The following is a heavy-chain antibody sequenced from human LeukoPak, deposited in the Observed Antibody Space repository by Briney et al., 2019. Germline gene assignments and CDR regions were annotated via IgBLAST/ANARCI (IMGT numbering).Heavy chain of an antibody. J-gene: IGHJ5*02. CDR3: ARSPLGPGGIVEVNNWFDP. D-gene: IGHD3-22*01. V-gene: IGHV3-21*01. CDR2: ISSSSSYI. Sequence: GGSLRLSCAASGFTFSSYSVNWVRQAPGKGLEWVSSISSSSSYIYYADSVKGRFTISRDNAKNSLYLQMNSLRAEDTAVYYCARSPLGPGGIVEVNNWFDPWGQGTLVTVSS. CDR1: GFTFSSYS.